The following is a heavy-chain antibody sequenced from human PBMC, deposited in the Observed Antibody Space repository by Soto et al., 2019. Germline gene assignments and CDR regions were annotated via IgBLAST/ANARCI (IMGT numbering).Heavy chain of an antibody. CDR1: GGSISSYY. Sequence: SETLSLTCTVSGGSISSYYWSWIRQPPGKGLEWIGYIYYSGSTNYNPSLKSRVTISVDTSKNQFSLKLSSVTAADTAVYYCARRTPADYDFWSGYFPAYYYMDVWGKGTTVTVSS. J-gene: IGHJ6*03. CDR3: ARRTPADYDFWSGYFPAYYYMDV. V-gene: IGHV4-59*08. D-gene: IGHD3-3*01. CDR2: IYYSGST.